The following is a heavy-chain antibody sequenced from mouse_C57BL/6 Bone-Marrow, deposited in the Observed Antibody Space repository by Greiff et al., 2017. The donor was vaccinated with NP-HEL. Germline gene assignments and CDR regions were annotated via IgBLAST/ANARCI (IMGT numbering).Heavy chain of an antibody. V-gene: IGHV1-55*01. Sequence: VQLQQSGAELVKPGASVKMSCKASGYTFTSYWITWVKQRPGQGLEWIGDIYPGSGSTNYNEKFKSKATLTVDTSSSTAYMQLSSLTSEDSAVYYCARELTGTYWYFDVWGTGTTVTVSS. D-gene: IGHD4-1*01. J-gene: IGHJ1*03. CDR1: GYTFTSYW. CDR2: IYPGSGST. CDR3: ARELTGTYWYFDV.